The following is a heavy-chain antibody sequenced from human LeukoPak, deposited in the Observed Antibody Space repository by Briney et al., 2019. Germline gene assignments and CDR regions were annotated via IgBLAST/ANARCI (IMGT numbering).Heavy chain of an antibody. CDR2: IYTSGST. CDR1: RGSISNYY. J-gene: IGHJ6*03. Sequence: SETLFLTCTVPRGSISNYYWSWIRQPAGKGLEWIGRIYTSGSTNYNPSLKSRVTMSVDTSKNQFSLKLSSVTAADTAVYYCARDRGYYYYYMDVWGKGTTVTVFS. V-gene: IGHV4-4*07. CDR3: ARDRGYYYYYMDV.